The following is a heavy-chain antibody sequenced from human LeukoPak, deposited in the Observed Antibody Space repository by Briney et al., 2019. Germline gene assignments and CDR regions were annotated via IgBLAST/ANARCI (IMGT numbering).Heavy chain of an antibody. J-gene: IGHJ5*02. V-gene: IGHV3-23*01. D-gene: IGHD1-1*01. Sequence: GGSLRLSCAASGFAFSNYAMSWVRQAPGKGLEWVSAILGSGGSTYYADSVKGRFTISRDNAKNSLYLQMNSLRAEDTAVYYCARDQTTYLTTTEYKWFDPWGQGTLVTVSS. CDR2: ILGSGGST. CDR1: GFAFSNYA. CDR3: ARDQTTYLTTTEYKWFDP.